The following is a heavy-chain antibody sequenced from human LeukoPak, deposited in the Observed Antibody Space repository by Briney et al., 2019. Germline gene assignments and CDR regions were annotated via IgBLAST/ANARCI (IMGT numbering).Heavy chain of an antibody. V-gene: IGHV3-20*04. J-gene: IGHJ4*02. D-gene: IGHD3-10*01. CDR3: AKNMVRGVIWGFDY. Sequence: GGSLRLSCAASGFIFDDYGMSWVRQAPGKGLECVSGINWNGGSTGYADSVKGRFTISRDNAKNSLYLQMNSLRAEDTAVYYCAKNMVRGVIWGFDYWGQGTLVTVSS. CDR1: GFIFDDYG. CDR2: INWNGGST.